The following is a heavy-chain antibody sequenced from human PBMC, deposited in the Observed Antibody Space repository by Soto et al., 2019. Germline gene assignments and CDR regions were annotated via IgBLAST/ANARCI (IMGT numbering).Heavy chain of an antibody. CDR1: GFTFSSYW. CDR3: ARGAPSDY. V-gene: IGHV3-74*01. CDR2: INSYGSST. J-gene: IGHJ4*02. Sequence: EVQLVESGGGLVQPGGSLRLSCAAPGFTFSSYWMHWVRQAPGKGLVWVSRINSYGSSTSYADSVKGRLTISRANAKNTLYLKMNSLRAEDTAVYYCARGAPSDYWGQGTLVTVSS.